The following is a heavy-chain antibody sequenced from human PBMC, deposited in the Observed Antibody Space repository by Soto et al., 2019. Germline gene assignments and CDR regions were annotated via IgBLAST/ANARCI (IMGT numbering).Heavy chain of an antibody. D-gene: IGHD6-13*01. CDR2: FDPEDGET. CDR3: ATDSQQLVRYYYYYYGMDV. V-gene: IGHV1-24*01. J-gene: IGHJ6*02. Sequence: GASVKVSCKASGYTFTSYAIQWVRPAPGKGLEWMGGFDPEDGETIYAQKFQGRVTMTEDTSTDTAYMELSSLRSEDTAVYYCATDSQQLVRYYYYYYGMDVWGQGTTVTVS. CDR1: GYTFTSYA.